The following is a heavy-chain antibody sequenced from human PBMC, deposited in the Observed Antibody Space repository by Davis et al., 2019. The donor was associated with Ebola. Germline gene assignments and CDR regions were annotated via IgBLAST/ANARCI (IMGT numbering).Heavy chain of an antibody. V-gene: IGHV4-59*08. J-gene: IGHJ4*02. CDR2: IYYSGST. CDR3: ATQRWLQLDFDY. CDR1: GGSISSYY. Sequence: SETLSLTCTVSGGSISSYYWSWIRQPPGKGLEWIGYIYYSGSTTYNPSLRSRLTILVDMSKNQFSLKLNSVTAADTAVYYCATQRWLQLDFDYWGQGTLVTVSS. D-gene: IGHD5-24*01.